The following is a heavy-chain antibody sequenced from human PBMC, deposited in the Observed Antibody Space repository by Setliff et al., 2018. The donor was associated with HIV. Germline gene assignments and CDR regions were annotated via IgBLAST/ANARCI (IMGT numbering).Heavy chain of an antibody. CDR1: EFTFNTYW. D-gene: IGHD2-15*01. V-gene: IGHV3-7*03. Sequence: PGGSLRHSCAASEFTFNTYWMSWVRQGPGKGLEWVASIKEDGSEKYYVDSVKGRFTISRDNAKNSLYLQMNSLSDEDTAIYYCARDRDGKDYWGQGTLVTVSS. CDR3: ARDRDGKDY. CDR2: IKEDGSEK. J-gene: IGHJ4*02.